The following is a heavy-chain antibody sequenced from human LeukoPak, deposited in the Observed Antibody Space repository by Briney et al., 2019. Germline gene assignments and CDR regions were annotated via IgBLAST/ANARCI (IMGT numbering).Heavy chain of an antibody. J-gene: IGHJ4*02. CDR3: ARDQGGSGYPGPFDY. V-gene: IGHV1-18*01. CDR2: ISAYNGNK. CDR1: GYTFSRYG. D-gene: IGHD3-22*01. Sequence: ASVKVSCKASGYTFSRYGISWVRQAPGQGLEWMGWISAYNGNKNNAQKLQGRVSMTTDTSTSTVYMELRSLRYDDTAVYYCARDQGGSGYPGPFDYWGQGTLVTVSS.